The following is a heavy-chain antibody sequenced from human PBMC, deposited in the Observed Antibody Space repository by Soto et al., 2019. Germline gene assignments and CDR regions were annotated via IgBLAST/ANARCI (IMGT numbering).Heavy chain of an antibody. V-gene: IGHV4-31*03. J-gene: IGHJ6*03. Sequence: SETLSLTCTVSGGSISSGGYYWSWIRQHPGKGLEWIGYIYYSGSTYYNPSLKSRVTISVDTSKNQFSLKLSSVTAADTAVYYCARDLHDYGYYHVDVWGKGTTVTVPS. CDR3: ARDLHDYGYYHVDV. CDR1: GGSISSGGYY. CDR2: IYYSGST.